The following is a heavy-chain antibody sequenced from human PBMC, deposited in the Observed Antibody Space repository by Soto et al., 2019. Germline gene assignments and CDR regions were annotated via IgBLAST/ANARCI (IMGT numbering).Heavy chain of an antibody. Sequence: PSETLSLTCTVSGGSINSGDYYWSWIRQPPGKGLEWIGYIYYSGSTYYNPSLKSRVTISVDTSKNQFSLKLSSVTAADTAVYYCAGEGLFYGSGNDYNYYYYYGMDVWGQGTTVTVSS. CDR1: GGSINSGDYY. CDR3: AGEGLFYGSGNDYNYYYYYGMDV. J-gene: IGHJ6*02. V-gene: IGHV4-30-4*01. CDR2: IYYSGST. D-gene: IGHD3-10*01.